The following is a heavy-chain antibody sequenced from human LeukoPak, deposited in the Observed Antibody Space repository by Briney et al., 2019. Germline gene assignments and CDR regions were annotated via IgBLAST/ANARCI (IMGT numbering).Heavy chain of an antibody. CDR2: INADNGDT. CDR1: GYPFTSYA. J-gene: IGHJ3*02. CDR3: ASDAFDI. Sequence: ASVKVSCKAPGYPFTSYAMYWVRQAPGQRLEWMGWINADNGDTRYSQKLQGRVTMTGDTSASTTYMELSSLRSEDTAVYYCASDAFDIWGQGTMVTVSS. V-gene: IGHV1-3*01.